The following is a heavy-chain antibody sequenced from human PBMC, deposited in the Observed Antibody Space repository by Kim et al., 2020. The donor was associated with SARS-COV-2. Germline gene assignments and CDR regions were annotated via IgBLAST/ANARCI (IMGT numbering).Heavy chain of an antibody. Sequence: SETLSLTCALKSGSFSVYYWTWIRQSPGSGLEWIGKINQYGDINYNPSLQNRVTISLDTSKNHSSLQLTSVTAADTAVYYCARRQTVRALEYWGQGTRVTVSS. CDR3: ARRQTVRALEY. V-gene: IGHV4-34*01. CDR1: SGSFSVYY. CDR2: INQYGDI. D-gene: IGHD3-3*01. J-gene: IGHJ4*02.